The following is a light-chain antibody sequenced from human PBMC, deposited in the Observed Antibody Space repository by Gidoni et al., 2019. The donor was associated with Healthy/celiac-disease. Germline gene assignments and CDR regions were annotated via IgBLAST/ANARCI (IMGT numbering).Light chain of an antibody. CDR3: QQYNNWPPL. Sequence: EIVMTQSPATLSVSPGERATLSCRASQRVSSNLAWYQQKPGQAPRLLIYGASTRATGIPARFSGSGSGTEFTLTISRLQSEDFAVYYCQQYNNWPPLFXQXTKVEIK. J-gene: IGKJ1*01. CDR1: QRVSSN. V-gene: IGKV3-15*01. CDR2: GAS.